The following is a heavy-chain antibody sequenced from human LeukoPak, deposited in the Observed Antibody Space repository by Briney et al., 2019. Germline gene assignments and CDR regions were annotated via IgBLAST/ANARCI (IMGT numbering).Heavy chain of an antibody. CDR1: GFTFSSYA. CDR2: IQYDGRNK. CDR3: AKTYYDTGGPYYYYMDV. D-gene: IGHD3-22*01. Sequence: GGSLRLSCAASGFTFSSYAVHWVRQAPGKGLEWVAFIQYDGRNKYYVDSVKGRFTISRDNSKNTLFLQMNSLRAEDTAVCYCAKTYYDTGGPYYYYMDVWGKGTTVTISS. J-gene: IGHJ6*03. V-gene: IGHV3-30*02.